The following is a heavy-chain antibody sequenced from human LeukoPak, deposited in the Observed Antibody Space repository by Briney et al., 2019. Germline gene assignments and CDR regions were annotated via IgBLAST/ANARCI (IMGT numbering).Heavy chain of an antibody. CDR1: GYTFTGYY. CDR3: ARDDGGDSSGYNTIGS. Sequence: ASVKVSCKASGYTFTGYYMDWVRQAPGQGLEYMGRINPNSGGTNYAQKFQGRVTMTRDTSISTAYMDLSRLRSDDTAVYYCARDDGGDSSGYNTIGSWGQGTLVTVSS. D-gene: IGHD3-22*01. J-gene: IGHJ4*02. V-gene: IGHV1-2*02. CDR2: INPNSGGT.